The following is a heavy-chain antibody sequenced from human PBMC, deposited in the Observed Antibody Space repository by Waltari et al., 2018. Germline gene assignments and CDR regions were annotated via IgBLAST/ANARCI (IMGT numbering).Heavy chain of an antibody. V-gene: IGHV4-38-2*02. CDR1: GYSISSGYY. J-gene: IGHJ5*02. Sequence: QVQLQESGPGLVKPSETLSLTCTVSGYSISSGYYWGWIRQPPGKGLEWIGSIYHSGDTYYNPSLKSRVTISVDTSKNQFSRKLSSVTAADTAVYYCARGDIVATRKFDPWGQGTLVTVSS. CDR3: ARGDIVATRKFDP. D-gene: IGHD5-12*01. CDR2: IYHSGDT.